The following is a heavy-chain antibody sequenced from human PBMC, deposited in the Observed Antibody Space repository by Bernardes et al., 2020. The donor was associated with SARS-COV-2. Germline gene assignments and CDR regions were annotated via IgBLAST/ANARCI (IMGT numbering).Heavy chain of an antibody. Sequence: ASVKVSCKASGYTFTSYDINWVRQATGQGLEWMGWMNPNSGNTGYAQKFQGRVTMTRNTSISTAYMELSSLRSEDTAVYYCARGGFRGYSYDYYYGMDVWGQGTTVTVSS. CDR2: MNPNSGNT. CDR1: GYTFTSYD. J-gene: IGHJ6*02. CDR3: ARGGFRGYSYDYYYGMDV. D-gene: IGHD5-18*01. V-gene: IGHV1-8*01.